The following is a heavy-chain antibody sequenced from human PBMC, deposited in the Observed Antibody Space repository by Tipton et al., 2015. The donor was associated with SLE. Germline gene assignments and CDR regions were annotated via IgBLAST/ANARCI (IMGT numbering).Heavy chain of an antibody. J-gene: IGHJ4*02. CDR2: IYNSGTS. D-gene: IGHD5-24*01. CDR3: ARDRSDGYNFRYFDS. V-gene: IGHV4-61*10. CDR1: GGSMRSGSYY. Sequence: LRLSCTVSGGSMRSGSYYWTWIRQPAGKGLEWIGNIYNSGTSHYSPYQRGRVTISLDSSKNQFSLRLSSVTAADTAMYYCARDRSDGYNFRYFDSWGQGTLVTVSS.